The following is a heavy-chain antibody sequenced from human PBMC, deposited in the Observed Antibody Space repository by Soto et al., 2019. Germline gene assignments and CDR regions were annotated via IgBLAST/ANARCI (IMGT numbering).Heavy chain of an antibody. Sequence: EVQLVESGGGVVESGRSLRLSCTFSGFTSSDHALTWVRQAPGKGLEWVAFTTSQSYGGTTEYAAAVKGRFSISRDDSKNIAYLQMNSLQTADTAIYYCARDGDYYGMHVWAQRTTVTVSS. D-gene: IGHD3-3*01. CDR2: TTSQSYGGTT. V-gene: IGHV3-49*04. J-gene: IGHJ6*02. CDR3: ARDGDYYGMHV. CDR1: GFTSSDHA.